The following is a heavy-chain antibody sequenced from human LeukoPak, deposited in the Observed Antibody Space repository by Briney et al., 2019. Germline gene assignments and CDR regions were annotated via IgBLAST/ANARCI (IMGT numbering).Heavy chain of an antibody. CDR1: GFTFSSYA. CDR3: ASSEAARQSPPFY. V-gene: IGHV3-30-3*01. D-gene: IGHD6-6*01. Sequence: GGSLRLSCAASGFTFSSYAMHWVRQAPGKGLEWVAVISYDGSNKYYADSVKGRFTISRDNSKNTLYLQMNSLRAEDTAVYYYASSEAARQSPPFYWGQGTLVTVSS. J-gene: IGHJ4*02. CDR2: ISYDGSNK.